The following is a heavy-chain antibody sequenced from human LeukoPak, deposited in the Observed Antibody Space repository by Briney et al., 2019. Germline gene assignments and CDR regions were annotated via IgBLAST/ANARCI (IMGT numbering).Heavy chain of an antibody. Sequence: GGSLRLSCAASGFTVSSSFMSWVRQAPGKGLEWVSIIHPDGATACASSVKGRFTISRDNSRHTLYLQMNSLRGEDTAVYYCARAGKENLDKYYFDYWGPGTLVTVSS. CDR2: IHPDGAT. V-gene: IGHV3-53*01. CDR3: ARAGKENLDKYYFDY. D-gene: IGHD1-1*01. CDR1: GFTVSSSF. J-gene: IGHJ4*02.